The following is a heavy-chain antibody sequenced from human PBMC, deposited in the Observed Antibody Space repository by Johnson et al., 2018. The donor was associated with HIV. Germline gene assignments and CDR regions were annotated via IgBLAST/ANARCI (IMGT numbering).Heavy chain of an antibody. V-gene: IGHV3-30*04. D-gene: IGHD5-24*01. CDR3: TKNGGWIQLVGAFEI. CDR1: GFTFSSYA. Sequence: QVQLVESGGGVVQPGRSLRLSCAASGFTFSSYAMHWVRQAPGKGLEWVAVISYDASNKYYADSVKGRFTISRDNSKNTLYLQMNSLRAEDTAVYYCTKNGGWIQLVGAFEIWGQGTTVTVSS. CDR2: ISYDASNK. J-gene: IGHJ3*02.